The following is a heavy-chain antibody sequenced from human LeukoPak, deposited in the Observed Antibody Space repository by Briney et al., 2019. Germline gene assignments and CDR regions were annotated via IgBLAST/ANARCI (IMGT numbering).Heavy chain of an antibody. D-gene: IGHD3-22*01. Sequence: GASVKVSCKVSGYTLTELSMHWVRQAPGKGLEWMGGFDPEDGETIYAQKFQGRVTMTEDTSTDTAYMELSSLRSEDTAVYYCATAPSITMIVVVIPYFQRWGQGTLVTVSS. CDR3: ATAPSITMIVVVIPYFQR. CDR2: FDPEDGET. J-gene: IGHJ1*01. CDR1: GYTLTELS. V-gene: IGHV1-24*01.